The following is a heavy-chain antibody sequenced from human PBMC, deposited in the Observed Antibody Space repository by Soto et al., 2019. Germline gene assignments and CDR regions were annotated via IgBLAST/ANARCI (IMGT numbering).Heavy chain of an antibody. Sequence: SETLSLTCTVSAASFSKYYWSWIRQPPGKGLEWIGYIYFNGNTNYNPSLKRRVTISIDTSKKQISLNLTSVTDADTAGYYCASVTFGGVVLAHWGQGTLVTVSS. V-gene: IGHV4-59*01. CDR3: ASVTFGGVVLAH. CDR2: IYFNGNT. CDR1: AASFSKYY. J-gene: IGHJ4*02. D-gene: IGHD3-16*01.